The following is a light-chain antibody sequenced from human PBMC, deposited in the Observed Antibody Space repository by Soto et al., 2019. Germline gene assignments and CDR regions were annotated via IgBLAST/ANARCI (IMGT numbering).Light chain of an antibody. CDR1: QTISSNY. CDR2: GTS. V-gene: IGKV3-20*01. CDR3: QQYVSWT. J-gene: IGKJ1*01. Sequence: EIVLTQSPGTLSVSPGESATLSCRASQTISSNYLAWYQQKPGQAPSLLIYGTSSRATGIPDRFSGSGSGTDFTLTISRLEPEDSAIYYCQQYVSWTFGQGTKGELK.